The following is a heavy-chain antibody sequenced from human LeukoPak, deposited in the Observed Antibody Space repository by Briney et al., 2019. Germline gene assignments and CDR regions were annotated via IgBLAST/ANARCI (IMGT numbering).Heavy chain of an antibody. Sequence: ASVKVSCKTSRYTFTGYYMHWVRQAPGQGLEWMGWINPNSGGTNYAQKFQGRVTMTRDTSISTAYMELSRLRSDDTAVYYCARERDSSGYSPLDPWGQGTLDTVSS. CDR2: INPNSGGT. CDR1: RYTFTGYY. CDR3: ARERDSSGYSPLDP. J-gene: IGHJ5*02. V-gene: IGHV1-2*02. D-gene: IGHD3-22*01.